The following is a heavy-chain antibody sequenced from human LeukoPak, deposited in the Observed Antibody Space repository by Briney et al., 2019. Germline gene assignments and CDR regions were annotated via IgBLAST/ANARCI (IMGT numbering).Heavy chain of an antibody. Sequence: SSETLSLTCTVSGGSISSGSYYWSWIRQPAGKGLEWIGRIYTSGSTNYNPSLKSRVTISVDTSKNQFSLKLSSVTAADTAVYYCARDVPERYCSSTSCSTHAFDIWGQGTMVTVSS. D-gene: IGHD2-2*01. J-gene: IGHJ3*02. CDR1: GGSISSGSYY. CDR2: IYTSGST. CDR3: ARDVPERYCSSTSCSTHAFDI. V-gene: IGHV4-61*02.